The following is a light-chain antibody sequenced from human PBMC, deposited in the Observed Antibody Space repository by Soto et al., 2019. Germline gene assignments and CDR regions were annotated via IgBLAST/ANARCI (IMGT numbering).Light chain of an antibody. Sequence: DIQMTQSPSTLSAGVGDRVTITCRASQSVSSWLAWYQQKPGKAPKLLISKASSLQSRVPLRFSGSGSGTQLTLNLSSLQSDDIAIYYCQHYYVYWTFGQGTKVEVK. J-gene: IGKJ1*01. CDR1: QSVSSW. V-gene: IGKV1-5*03. CDR3: QHYYVYWT. CDR2: KAS.